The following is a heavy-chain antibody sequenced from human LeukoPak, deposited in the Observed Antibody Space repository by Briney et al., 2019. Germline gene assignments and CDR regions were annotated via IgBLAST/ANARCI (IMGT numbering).Heavy chain of an antibody. Sequence: GGSLRLSCAASGFTFGSYSMNWVRQAPGKGLEWVSSISSSSSYIYYADSVKGRFTISRDNAKNSLFLQMNSLRAEDTAVYYCARAGRRQKDDPGDYWGQGTLVTVSS. CDR3: ARAGRRQKDDPGDY. V-gene: IGHV3-21*01. CDR2: ISSSSSYI. D-gene: IGHD3-16*01. CDR1: GFTFGSYS. J-gene: IGHJ4*02.